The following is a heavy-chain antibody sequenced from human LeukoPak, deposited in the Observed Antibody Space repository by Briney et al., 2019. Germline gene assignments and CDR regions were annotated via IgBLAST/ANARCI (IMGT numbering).Heavy chain of an antibody. V-gene: IGHV3-23*01. J-gene: IGHJ4*02. CDR2: ISGSGGST. CDR3: ARSGGSIDY. CDR1: GFTFSSYA. D-gene: IGHD3-3*01. Sequence: PGGSLRLSCAASGFTFSSYAMSWARQAPGKGLEWVSTISGSGGSTYYADSVKGRFTISRDNSKNTLYLQMNSLRAEDTAVYYCARSGGSIDYWGQGTLVTVSS.